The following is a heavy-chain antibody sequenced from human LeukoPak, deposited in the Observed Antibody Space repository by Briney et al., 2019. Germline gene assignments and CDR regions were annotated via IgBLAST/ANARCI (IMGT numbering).Heavy chain of an antibody. V-gene: IGHV3-7*01. J-gene: IGHJ4*02. D-gene: IGHD2-15*01. Sequence: GGSLRLSCAASGFMFSTYWMTWVRQAPGKGPEWVANIKPDGSETYYVDAVKGRFTISRDNTKNLLYLQMNNLRGEDAAVYHCGGFGYEAGVDLWGQGTLVTVSS. CDR1: GFMFSTYW. CDR2: IKPDGSET. CDR3: GGFGYEAGVDL.